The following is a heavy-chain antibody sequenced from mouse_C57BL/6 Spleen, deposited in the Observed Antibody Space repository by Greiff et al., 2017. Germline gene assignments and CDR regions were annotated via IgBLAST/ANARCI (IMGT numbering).Heavy chain of an antibody. J-gene: IGHJ2*01. V-gene: IGHV1-22*01. CDR2: INPNNGGT. CDR3: ARSYYGSRKDY. CDR1: GYTFTDYN. D-gene: IGHD1-1*01. Sequence: VQLKESGPELVKPGASVKMSCKASGYTFTDYNMHWVKQSHGKSLEWIGYINPNNGGTSYNQKFKGKATLTVNKSSSTAYMELRSLTSEDSAVYYCARSYYGSRKDYLGQGTTLTVSS.